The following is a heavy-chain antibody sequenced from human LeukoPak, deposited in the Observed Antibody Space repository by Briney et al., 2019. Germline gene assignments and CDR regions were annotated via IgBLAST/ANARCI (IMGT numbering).Heavy chain of an antibody. CDR2: INHSGST. CDR1: GGSFSGYY. D-gene: IGHD6-19*01. CDR3: AREIAVAGLYYYYYYGMDV. J-gene: IGHJ6*02. V-gene: IGHV4-34*01. Sequence: SETLSLTCAVYGGSFSGYYWSWIRQPPGKGLEWIGEINHSGSTNYNPSLKSRVTISVDTSKNQFSLKLSSVTPEDTAVYYCAREIAVAGLYYYYYYGMDVWGQGTTVTVSS.